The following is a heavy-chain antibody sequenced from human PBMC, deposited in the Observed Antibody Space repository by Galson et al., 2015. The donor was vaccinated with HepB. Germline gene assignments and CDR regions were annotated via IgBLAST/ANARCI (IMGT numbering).Heavy chain of an antibody. J-gene: IGHJ6*02. Sequence: SLRLSCAASGFTFSDYYMSWIRQAPGKGLEWVSYISSSGSTIYYADSVKGRFTISRDNAKNSLYLQMNSLRAEDTAVYYCARSNTMVRGVIIFGMDAWGQGTTVTVSS. CDR3: ARSNTMVRGVIIFGMDA. V-gene: IGHV3-11*01. D-gene: IGHD3-10*01. CDR1: GFTFSDYY. CDR2: ISSSGSTI.